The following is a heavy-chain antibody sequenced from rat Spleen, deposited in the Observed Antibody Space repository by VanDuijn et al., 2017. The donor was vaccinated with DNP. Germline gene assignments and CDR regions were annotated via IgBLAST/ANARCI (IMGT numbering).Heavy chain of an antibody. CDR2: IIYDGGTP. J-gene: IGHJ4*01. CDR3: ARHRTISPYYYAMDA. CDR1: GFTFSDYA. V-gene: IGHV5-17*01. Sequence: EVQLVESGGGLVQPGNSLKLSCAASGFTFSDYAMAWVRQSLRKGLEWVAVIIYDGGTPYYRDSVKGRFTIYRDNAQSTLYLQMDSLRSEDTATYYCARHRTISPYYYAMDAWGQGASVTVSS.